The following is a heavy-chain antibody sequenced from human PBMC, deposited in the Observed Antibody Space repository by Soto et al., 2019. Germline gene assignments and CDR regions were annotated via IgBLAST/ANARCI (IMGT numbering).Heavy chain of an antibody. CDR2: IYSGGST. CDR3: AGGNGDRYYYYYSMDV. Sequence: EVQLVETGGGLIQPGGSLRLSCAASGFTVSSNYMSWVRQAPGKGLEWVSVIYSGGSTYYADSVKGRFTISRDNSKNTLYLQMNSLRAADTAVYYCAGGNGDRYYYYYSMDVWGQGTTVTVSS. V-gene: IGHV3-53*02. J-gene: IGHJ6*02. CDR1: GFTVSSNY. D-gene: IGHD4-17*01.